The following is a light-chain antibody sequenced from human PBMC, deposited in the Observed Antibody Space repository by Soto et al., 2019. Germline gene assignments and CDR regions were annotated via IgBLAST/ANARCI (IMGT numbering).Light chain of an antibody. CDR1: HGVSTN. CDR3: QQYSVSPRT. Sequence: EIVMTQSPATLSVSPGERATLSWRGNHGVSTNLAWYQQKAGQAPRLLIYGASSRATGIPDRFSGSGSGTDFTLTISSLEPEDFAVYYCQQYSVSPRTFGEGTKVDIK. J-gene: IGKJ1*01. V-gene: IGKV3-15*01. CDR2: GAS.